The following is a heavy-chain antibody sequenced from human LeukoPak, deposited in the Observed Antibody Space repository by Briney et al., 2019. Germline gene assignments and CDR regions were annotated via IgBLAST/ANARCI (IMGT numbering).Heavy chain of an antibody. J-gene: IGHJ4*02. V-gene: IGHV4-31*03. D-gene: IGHD5-12*01. CDR3: ARGRGFRYESRLQFDY. CDR1: GGSISSGGYY. Sequence: PSETLSLTCTVSGGSISSGGYYWSWIRQHPGKGLEWIGYIYYSGSTYYNPSLKSRVTISVDTSKNQFSLKLSSVTAADTAVYYCARGRGFRYESRLQFDYWGQGTLVTVSS. CDR2: IYYSGST.